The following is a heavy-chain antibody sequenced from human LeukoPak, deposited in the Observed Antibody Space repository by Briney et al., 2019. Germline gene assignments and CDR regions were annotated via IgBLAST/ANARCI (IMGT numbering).Heavy chain of an antibody. CDR3: VGDRIPGPPDYFDY. Sequence: PGRSLRLSCAASGFTLSTLTMYWVRQAPGKGLEWVAVISHEGSIQYYADSVRGRFTISRDNSKKTVSLQMNSLRGEDTAVYFCVGDRIPGPPDYFDYWGQGTLVTVSS. CDR1: GFTLSTLT. D-gene: IGHD1-14*01. CDR2: ISHEGSIQ. J-gene: IGHJ4*02. V-gene: IGHV3-30-3*01.